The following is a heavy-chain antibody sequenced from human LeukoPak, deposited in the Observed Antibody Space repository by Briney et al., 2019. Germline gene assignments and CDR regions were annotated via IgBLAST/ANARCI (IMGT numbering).Heavy chain of an antibody. V-gene: IGHV4-61*02. CDR2: ISSSGST. Sequence: PSETLSLTCTVSGDSISSGDYYWSWIRQPAGKGLEWIGRISSSGSTNYNPSLKSRVTISVDTSKNQFSLKLSSVTAADTAVYYCARDVPVSGGYERFFDYWGQGTLVTVSS. CDR3: ARDVPVSGGYERFFDY. CDR1: GDSISSGDYY. D-gene: IGHD5-12*01. J-gene: IGHJ4*02.